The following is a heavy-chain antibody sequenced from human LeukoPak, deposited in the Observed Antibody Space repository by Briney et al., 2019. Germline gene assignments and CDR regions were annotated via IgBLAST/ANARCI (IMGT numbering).Heavy chain of an antibody. CDR1: GFTFSSYW. CDR2: IKQDGSEK. V-gene: IGHV3-7*01. Sequence: AGGSLRLSCAASGFTFSSYWMSWVRQAPGKGLEWVANIKQDGSEKYYVDSVKGRFTISRDNAKNSLYLQMNSLRAEDTAVYYCARDRYYDSSGYYSYYFDYWGQGTLVTVSS. D-gene: IGHD3-22*01. J-gene: IGHJ4*02. CDR3: ARDRYYDSSGYYSYYFDY.